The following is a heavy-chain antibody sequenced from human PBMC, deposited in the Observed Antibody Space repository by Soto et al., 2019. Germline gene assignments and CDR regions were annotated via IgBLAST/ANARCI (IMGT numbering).Heavy chain of an antibody. CDR1: GYTLTELS. Sequence: ASVKVSCKVSGYTLTELSMHWVRQAPGKGLEWMGGFDPEDGETIYAQKFQGRVTMTEDTSTDTAYMELSSLRSEDTAVYYCATVGRVLRYFDRVAFDIWGQGTMVTVSS. V-gene: IGHV1-24*01. D-gene: IGHD3-9*01. J-gene: IGHJ3*02. CDR3: ATVGRVLRYFDRVAFDI. CDR2: FDPEDGET.